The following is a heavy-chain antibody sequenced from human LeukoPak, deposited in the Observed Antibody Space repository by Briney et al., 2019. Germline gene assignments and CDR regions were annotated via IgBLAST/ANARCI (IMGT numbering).Heavy chain of an antibody. D-gene: IGHD7-27*01. J-gene: IGHJ4*02. CDR2: ISSSSSYI. Sequence: GGSLRLSCAASGFTSSNYAMSWVRQAPGKGLEWVSSISSSSSYIYYADSVKGRFTISRDNAKNSLYLQMNSLRAEDTAVYYCAREGELGMLDYWGQRTLVTVSS. CDR1: GFTSSNYA. V-gene: IGHV3-21*01. CDR3: AREGELGMLDY.